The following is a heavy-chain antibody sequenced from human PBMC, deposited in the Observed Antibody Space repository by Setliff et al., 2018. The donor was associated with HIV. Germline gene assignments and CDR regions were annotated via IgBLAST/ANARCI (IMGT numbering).Heavy chain of an antibody. J-gene: IGHJ4*02. Sequence: GGSLRLSCAASGFTFRSYGMNWVRQAPGKGLEWVANIEKDGSEKYYVDSVKGRFTISRDNAKNSLYLQMNSLRAEDTAVYYCARGHYSSSSGWGQGALVTVSS. D-gene: IGHD6-6*01. V-gene: IGHV3-7*03. CDR1: GFTFRSYG. CDR2: IEKDGSEK. CDR3: ARGHYSSSSG.